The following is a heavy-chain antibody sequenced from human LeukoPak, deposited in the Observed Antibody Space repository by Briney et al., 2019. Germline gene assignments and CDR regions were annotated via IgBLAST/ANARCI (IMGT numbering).Heavy chain of an antibody. D-gene: IGHD4-17*01. CDR2: IYIVGST. J-gene: IGHJ4*02. CDR3: ATVIYGDYLDY. CDR1: GFTVSSNY. V-gene: IGHV3-66*02. Sequence: PARSLRLSCAASGFTVSSNYMSWVRQAPGKGLDWVSVIYIVGSTYYADSVKGRFTISRDNYRNTLYLKMNSLRVEDTAVYYCATVIYGDYLDYWGQGTLVTVSS.